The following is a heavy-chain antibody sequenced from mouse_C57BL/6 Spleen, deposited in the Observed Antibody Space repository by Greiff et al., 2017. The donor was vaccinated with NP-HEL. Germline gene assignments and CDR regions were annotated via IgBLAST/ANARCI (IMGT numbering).Heavy chain of an antibody. CDR2: SWLDDDK. Sequence: QVTLKVSGPGLLQPSQTLSLTCSFSGFSLSTFGMGVGWLRQPSGQGLEWLAHSWLDDDKYSNPALKSRPTISKATSKNQVFLKIANVDTADTATYYCARIGIYDGYRYAMDYWGQGTSVTVST. V-gene: IGHV8-8*01. CDR1: GFSLSTFGMG. CDR3: ARIGIYDGYRYAMDY. J-gene: IGHJ4*01. D-gene: IGHD2-3*01.